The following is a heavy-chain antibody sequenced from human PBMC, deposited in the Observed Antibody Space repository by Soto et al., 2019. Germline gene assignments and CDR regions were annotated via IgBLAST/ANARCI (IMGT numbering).Heavy chain of an antibody. V-gene: IGHV3-23*01. CDR1: GFTFSSYA. D-gene: IGHD6-19*01. CDR3: AKDPNPSSGWYGRLYYYGMDV. Sequence: QPGGSLRLSCAASGFTFSSYAMSWVRQAPGKGLEWVSAISGSGGSTYYADSVKGRFTISRDNSKNTLYLQMNSLRAEDTAVYYCAKDPNPSSGWYGRLYYYGMDVWGQGTTVTVSS. J-gene: IGHJ6*02. CDR2: ISGSGGST.